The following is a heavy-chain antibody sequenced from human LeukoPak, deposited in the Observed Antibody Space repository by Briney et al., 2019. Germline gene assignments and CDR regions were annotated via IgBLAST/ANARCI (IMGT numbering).Heavy chain of an antibody. CDR2: INASGDST. CDR1: GYTFTIYY. Sequence: GSVKVSCTASGYTFTIYYMHWVRQAPGQGLEWMGMINASGDSTSYAQTFQGRVTMTRDTSTSTVYMELSSLRSEDTAVYYCARDRNYDDAEFDYWGQGTLVTVSS. V-gene: IGHV1-46*01. D-gene: IGHD3-16*01. CDR3: ARDRNYDDAEFDY. J-gene: IGHJ4*02.